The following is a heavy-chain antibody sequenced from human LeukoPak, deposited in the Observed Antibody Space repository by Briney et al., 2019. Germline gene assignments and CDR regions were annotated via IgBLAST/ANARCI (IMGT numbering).Heavy chain of an antibody. J-gene: IGHJ4*02. V-gene: IGHV4-31*03. CDR3: ARGRYYYDSSGSGLFDY. CDR1: GGSISSGGYY. D-gene: IGHD3-22*01. CDR2: IYYSGST. Sequence: ASETLSLTCTVSGGSISSGGYYWSWIRQHPGKGLEWIGYIYYSGSTYYKPSLKSRVTISVDTSKNQFSLKLSSVTAADTAVYYCARGRYYYDSSGSGLFDYWGQGTLVTVSS.